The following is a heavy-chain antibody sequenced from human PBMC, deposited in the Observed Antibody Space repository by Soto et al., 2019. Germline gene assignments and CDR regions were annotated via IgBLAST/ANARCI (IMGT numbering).Heavy chain of an antibody. CDR3: ATTGYSSGWATY. Sequence: QVQLVESGGGVVQPGRSLRLSCAASGFTFSSYAMHWVRQAPGKGLEWVAVISYDGSNKYYADSVKGRFTISRDNSKNTLYLQMNSLRAEDTAVYYCATTGYSSGWATYWGQGTLVTVSS. CDR1: GFTFSSYA. CDR2: ISYDGSNK. V-gene: IGHV3-30-3*01. J-gene: IGHJ4*02. D-gene: IGHD6-19*01.